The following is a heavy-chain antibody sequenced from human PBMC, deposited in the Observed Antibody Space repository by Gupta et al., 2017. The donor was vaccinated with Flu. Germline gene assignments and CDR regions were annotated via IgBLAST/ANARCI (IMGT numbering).Heavy chain of an antibody. CDR2: ISYDGSNK. Sequence: QVQLVESGGGVVQPGRSLRLSCAASGFTFSSYGMHWVRQAPGKGLEWVAVISYDGSNKYYADSVKGRFTISRDNSKNTLYLQMNSPRAEDTAVYYCAKVGGYSYGYRWYYYGMDVWGQGTTVAVSS. CDR1: GFTFSSYG. D-gene: IGHD5-18*01. J-gene: IGHJ6*02. V-gene: IGHV3-30*18. CDR3: AKVGGYSYGYRWYYYGMDV.